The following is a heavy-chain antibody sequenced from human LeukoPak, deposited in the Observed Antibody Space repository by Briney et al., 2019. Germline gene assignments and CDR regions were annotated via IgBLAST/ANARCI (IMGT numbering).Heavy chain of an antibody. J-gene: IGHJ4*02. CDR1: GFTFRSYS. CDR3: ARYLDYGDYFYFDY. D-gene: IGHD4-17*01. CDR2: ISRSSSYI. V-gene: IGHV3-21*01. Sequence: GGSLRLSCAASGFTFRSYSMNWVRQAPGKGLEWVSSISRSSSYIYYADSVKGRFTISRDNAKNSLYLQMNSLRAEDTAVYYCARYLDYGDYFYFDYWGQGTLVTVSS.